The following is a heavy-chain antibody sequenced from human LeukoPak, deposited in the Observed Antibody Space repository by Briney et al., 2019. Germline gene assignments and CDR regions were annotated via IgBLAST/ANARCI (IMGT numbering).Heavy chain of an antibody. CDR3: ARVRGDYVVDY. CDR2: ISSNGGST. D-gene: IGHD4-17*01. J-gene: IGHJ4*02. CDR1: GFTFSNYA. Sequence: GGSLRLSCAASGFTFSNYALHWVRQAPGKGLEHASLISSNGGSTYYANSVKGRFTISRDNSKNTLYLHMGSLRAEDMAVYYCARVRGDYVVDYWGQGTLVTVSS. V-gene: IGHV3-64*01.